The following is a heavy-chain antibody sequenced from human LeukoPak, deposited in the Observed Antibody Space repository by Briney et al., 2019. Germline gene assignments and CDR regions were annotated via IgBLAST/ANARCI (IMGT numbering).Heavy chain of an antibody. J-gene: IGHJ4*02. D-gene: IGHD2-2*01. Sequence: QPGGSLRLSCAASGFTFSSYCMHWVRQAPGKGLEWVAFIRYDGSNKYYADSVKGRFTISRDNSKNTLYLQMNSLRAEDTAVYYCAKDFCSSTSCYVEYFDYWGQGTLVTVSS. CDR2: IRYDGSNK. CDR1: GFTFSSYC. CDR3: AKDFCSSTSCYVEYFDY. V-gene: IGHV3-30*02.